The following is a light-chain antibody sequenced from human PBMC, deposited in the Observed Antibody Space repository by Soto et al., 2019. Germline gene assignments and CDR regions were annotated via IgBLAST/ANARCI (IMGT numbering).Light chain of an antibody. V-gene: IGKV3-20*01. Sequence: EIVLTQSPGTLSLSPGERATLSCRASQSVSSGYLAWYQQKPGQAPRLLIYGASSRATGIPDRFSGSWSGTDFTLTIIRLEPEDVAVYYCQQYGSSPPYTFGQWTKLYIK. J-gene: IGKJ2*01. CDR1: QSVSSGY. CDR3: QQYGSSPPYT. CDR2: GAS.